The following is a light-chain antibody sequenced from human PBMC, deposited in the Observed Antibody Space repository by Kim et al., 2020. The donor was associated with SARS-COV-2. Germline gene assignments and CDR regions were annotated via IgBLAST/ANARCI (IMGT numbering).Light chain of an antibody. CDR2: ATS. Sequence: ASLGDRATITCRASQGISNDVGWYQQSPGKAPKRLIYATSTLQSGVPSRFSGSGSGTEFTLTISSLQPEDLATYYCLQYNSDSWTFGQGTKVDIK. J-gene: IGKJ1*01. V-gene: IGKV1-17*01. CDR3: LQYNSDSWT. CDR1: QGISND.